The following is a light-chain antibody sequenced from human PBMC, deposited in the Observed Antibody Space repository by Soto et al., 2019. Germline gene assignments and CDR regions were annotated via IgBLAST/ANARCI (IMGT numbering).Light chain of an antibody. V-gene: IGKV1-5*03. CDR3: QHYNSYSEA. Sequence: DIQMTPSPSTLSGSVGDRVTITCRASQTISSCLAWYQQKPGKAPKLLINKASNLKSGVPSMFRGSGSGTDVTLSICTLQADDFGTCYCQHYNSYSEAVGQGTKVEL. CDR2: KAS. J-gene: IGKJ1*01. CDR1: QTISSC.